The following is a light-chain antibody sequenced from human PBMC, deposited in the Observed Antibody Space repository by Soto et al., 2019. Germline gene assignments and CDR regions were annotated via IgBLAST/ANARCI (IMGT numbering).Light chain of an antibody. V-gene: IGLV2-14*01. Sequence: QSVLTQPASVSLSPGQSITISCSGTSSDVGGYNYVSWYQQHPGKAPKLIIYEVSNRPSEISNRFSGSKSGNTASLTISGLQAEDEADYYCSSYTSGSTYVFGTGTKVTV. CDR1: SSDVGGYNY. CDR2: EVS. CDR3: SSYTSGSTYV. J-gene: IGLJ1*01.